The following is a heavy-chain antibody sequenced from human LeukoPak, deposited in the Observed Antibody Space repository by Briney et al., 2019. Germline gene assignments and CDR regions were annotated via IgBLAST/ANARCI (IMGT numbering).Heavy chain of an antibody. CDR2: ISGSGGST. J-gene: IGHJ6*03. V-gene: IGHV3-23*01. Sequence: GGSLRLSCAASGFTFSSYGMSWVRQAPGKGLEWVSAISGSGGSTYYADSVKGRFTISRDNSKNTLYLQMNSLRAEDMAVYYCARENVVVTAIPQIYYYYYYMDVWGKGTTVTVSS. D-gene: IGHD2-21*02. CDR1: GFTFSSYG. CDR3: ARENVVVTAIPQIYYYYYYMDV.